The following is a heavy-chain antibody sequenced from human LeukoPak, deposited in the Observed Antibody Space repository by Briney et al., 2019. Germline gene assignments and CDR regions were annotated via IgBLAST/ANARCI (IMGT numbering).Heavy chain of an antibody. D-gene: IGHD1-14*01. CDR1: GGSLSSYY. Sequence: NPSETLSLTCTVSGGSLSSYYWSWIRQPPGKGLEWIGYIYYSGNADSNPSLKSRVTMSVDTSRNQFSLKLTSVTAADTAVYYCARHEPLGRGAWDYWGQGILVTVSS. J-gene: IGHJ4*02. CDR3: ARHEPLGRGAWDY. CDR2: IYYSGNA. V-gene: IGHV4-59*08.